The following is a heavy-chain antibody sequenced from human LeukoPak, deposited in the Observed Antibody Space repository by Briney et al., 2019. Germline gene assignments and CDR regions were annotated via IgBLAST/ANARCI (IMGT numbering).Heavy chain of an antibody. D-gene: IGHD1-26*01. Sequence: GGSLRLSCVASGFTFSSNWMTWVRQAPGKRLEWVASIDLNGSAEYYVDSVKGRFTISRDNAKSSLFLQMNSLRAEDTAVYYCGRVRPGDADYWGQGTLVTVSS. J-gene: IGHJ4*02. CDR1: GFTFSSNW. CDR3: GRVRPGDADY. V-gene: IGHV3-7*01. CDR2: IDLNGSAE.